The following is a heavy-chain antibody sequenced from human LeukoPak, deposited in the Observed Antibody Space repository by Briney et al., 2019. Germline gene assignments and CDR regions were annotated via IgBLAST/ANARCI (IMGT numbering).Heavy chain of an antibody. V-gene: IGHV4-30-2*01. CDR2: IYHSGST. CDR1: GGTISSGGYS. Sequence: SQTLSLTCAVSGGTISSGGYSWSWIRQPPGKGLEWIGYIYHSGSTYYNPSLKSRVTISVDRSKNQFSLKLSSVTAADTAVYYCAREAGRAFDIWGQGTMVTVSS. J-gene: IGHJ3*02. CDR3: AREAGRAFDI.